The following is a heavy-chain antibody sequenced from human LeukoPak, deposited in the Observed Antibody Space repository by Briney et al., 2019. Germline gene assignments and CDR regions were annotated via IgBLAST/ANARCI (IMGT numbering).Heavy chain of an antibody. Sequence: GGSLRLSCAASGFTFSSYWMHWVRQAPGKGLVWVSRIYSDGSITTYADSVKGRFTISRDNAKNSLYLQMNSLRAEDTAVYYCARGNWAEDGYFDFWGQGTLVTVSS. CDR1: GFTFSSYW. CDR3: ARGNWAEDGYFDF. V-gene: IGHV3-74*01. D-gene: IGHD7-27*01. CDR2: IYSDGSIT. J-gene: IGHJ4*02.